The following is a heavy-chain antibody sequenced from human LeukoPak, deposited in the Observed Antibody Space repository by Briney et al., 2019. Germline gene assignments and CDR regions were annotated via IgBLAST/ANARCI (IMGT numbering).Heavy chain of an antibody. V-gene: IGHV4-59*01. CDR3: ARGSDFWSGYSFDN. CDR1: GGSISTYY. D-gene: IGHD3-3*01. CDR2: VYYSGST. J-gene: IGHJ4*02. Sequence: SETLSLTCTVSGGSISTYYWSWIRQAPGKGLQWIGYVYYSGSTEYDPSLKSRVTISVDTFKNQFSLKMNSVTAADTAVYYCARGSDFWSGYSFDNWGQGTLVTVSS.